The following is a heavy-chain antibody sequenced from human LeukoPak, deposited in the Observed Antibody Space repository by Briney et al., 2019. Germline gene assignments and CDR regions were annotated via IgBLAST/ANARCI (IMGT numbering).Heavy chain of an antibody. CDR1: GGSLSSSSHY. J-gene: IGHJ4*02. CDR2: IYYSGST. V-gene: IGHV4-39*07. CDR3: ARVRGSGSYYRNLDY. Sequence: SETLSLTCTVSGGSLSSSSHYWGWIRQPPGKGLELIGSIYYSGSTYYNPSLKSRVTISVDTSKNQFSLKLSSVTAADTAVYYCARVRGSGSYYRNLDYWGQGTLVTVSS. D-gene: IGHD3-10*01.